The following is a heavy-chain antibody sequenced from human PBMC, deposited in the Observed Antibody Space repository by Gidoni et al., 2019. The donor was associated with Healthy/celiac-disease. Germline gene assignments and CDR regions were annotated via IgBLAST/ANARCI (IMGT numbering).Heavy chain of an antibody. CDR1: SRSIRSSSYY. CDR3: ASIMAAAGYYFDY. Sequence: QLQLQESGPGLVKPSETLSLTCTVSSRSIRSSSYYWGWHRQPPGTGLAWIASIYYSGSTYYNPSLKSRVTISVDTSKNQFSLKLGSVTAADTAVYYCASIMAAAGYYFDYWGQGTLVTVSS. J-gene: IGHJ4*02. V-gene: IGHV4-39*01. CDR2: IYYSGST. D-gene: IGHD6-13*01.